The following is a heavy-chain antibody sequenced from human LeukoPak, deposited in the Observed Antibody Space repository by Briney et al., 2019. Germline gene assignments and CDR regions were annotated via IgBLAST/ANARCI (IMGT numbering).Heavy chain of an antibody. V-gene: IGHV1-24*01. D-gene: IGHD3-22*01. J-gene: IGHJ4*02. CDR1: GYALSEIS. CDR3: ATRSVKYYDSSGYYRE. CDR2: FDPEDGET. Sequence: GASVRVSCKVSGYALSEISMDWVRQAHGKGREWVGGFDPEDGETIYAQKLQGRVTMTEDTSTDTAYMELSSLRSEDTAVYYCATRSVKYYDSSGYYREWGQGTLVTVSS.